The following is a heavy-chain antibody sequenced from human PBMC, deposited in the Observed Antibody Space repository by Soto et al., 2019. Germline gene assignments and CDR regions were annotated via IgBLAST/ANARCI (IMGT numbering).Heavy chain of an antibody. V-gene: IGHV3-23*01. CDR1: GFTFSNYA. D-gene: IGHD6-19*01. J-gene: IGHJ4*02. Sequence: HPGGSLRLSCAASGFTFSNYAMTWVRQAPGKGLEWVSAISGGGRSTYYADSVKGRFTISRDNAKNSLYLQMNSLRAEDTALYHCARVPEPQYSSGWSPFDYWGQGTLVTVSS. CDR2: ISGGGRST. CDR3: ARVPEPQYSSGWSPFDY.